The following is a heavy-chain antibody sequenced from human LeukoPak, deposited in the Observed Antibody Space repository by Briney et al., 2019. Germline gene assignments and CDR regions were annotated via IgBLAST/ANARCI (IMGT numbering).Heavy chain of an antibody. CDR2: IYYSGST. D-gene: IGHD3-22*01. J-gene: IGHJ4*02. Sequence: PSETLSLTCTVSGGSISSSSYYWGWIRQPPGKGLEWIGSIYYSGSTYYNPSLKSRVTISVDTSKNQLSLKLSSVTAADTAVYYCARRGYYVAYIDYWGQGTLVTVSS. V-gene: IGHV4-39*01. CDR3: ARRGYYVAYIDY. CDR1: GGSISSSSYY.